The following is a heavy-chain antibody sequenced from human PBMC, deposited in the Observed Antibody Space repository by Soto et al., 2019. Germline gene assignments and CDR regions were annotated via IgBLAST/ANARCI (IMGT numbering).Heavy chain of an antibody. CDR1: GYTFTGYY. Sequence: VASVKVSCKASGYTFTGYYMHWVRQAPGQGLEWMGWINPNSGGTNYAQKFQGRVTMTRDTSISTAYMELSRLRSDDTAVYYCARDGGYCSGGSCYSYYYYYGMDVWGQGTTVTVSS. V-gene: IGHV1-2*02. CDR2: INPNSGGT. D-gene: IGHD2-15*01. CDR3: ARDGGYCSGGSCYSYYYYYGMDV. J-gene: IGHJ6*02.